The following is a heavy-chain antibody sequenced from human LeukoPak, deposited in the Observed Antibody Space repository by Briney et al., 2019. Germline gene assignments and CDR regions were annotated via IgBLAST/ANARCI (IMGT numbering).Heavy chain of an antibody. Sequence: PSETLSLTCTVSGGSISSYYWSWIRQPAGKGLEWIGRIYTSGSTNYNPSLKSRVTVSVDTSKNQFSLKLSSVTAADTAVYYCARVTYTFDGNNWFDPWGQGTLVTVSS. J-gene: IGHJ5*02. CDR1: GGSISSYY. D-gene: IGHD3-16*01. CDR2: IYTSGST. V-gene: IGHV4-4*07. CDR3: ARVTYTFDGNNWFDP.